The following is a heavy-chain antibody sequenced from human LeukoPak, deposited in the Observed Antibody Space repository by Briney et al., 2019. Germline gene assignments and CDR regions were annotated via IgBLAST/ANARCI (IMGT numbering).Heavy chain of an antibody. CDR2: ISYDGSNK. J-gene: IGHJ4*02. V-gene: IGHV3-30*18. CDR3: AKVRSRGAYGDYLNYFDY. CDR1: GFTFSSYG. D-gene: IGHD4-17*01. Sequence: PGWSLRLSCAASGFTFSSYGMHWVRQAPGKGLEWVAVISYDGSNKYYADSVKSRFTISRDTSNNTLYLKMNSLRAEDTAVYYCAKVRSRGAYGDYLNYFDYWGQGTLVTVSS.